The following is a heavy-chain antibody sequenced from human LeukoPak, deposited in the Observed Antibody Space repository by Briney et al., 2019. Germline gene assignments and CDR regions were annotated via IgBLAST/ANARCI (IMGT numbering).Heavy chain of an antibody. CDR2: ICGNGGST. V-gene: IGHV3-23*01. CDR1: GFTFSIYA. D-gene: IGHD5-18*01. CDR3: ARNTGQTSGYSYGFNY. Sequence: PGGSLRLSCAASGFTFSIYAMSWVRQAPGKGLEWVSDICGNGGSTYYADSVKGRFTTSRDNSKITLFLQMNSLRAEDTAVYYCARNTGQTSGYSYGFNYWGQGTLVTVSS. J-gene: IGHJ4*02.